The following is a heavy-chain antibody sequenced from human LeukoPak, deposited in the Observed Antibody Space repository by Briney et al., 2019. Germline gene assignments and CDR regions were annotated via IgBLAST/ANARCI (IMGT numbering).Heavy chain of an antibody. D-gene: IGHD3-3*01. V-gene: IGHV3-30*18. CDR1: GFTFSSYG. Sequence: PGGSLRLSCAASGFTFSSYGMHWVRHAPGKGLEWVAVISYDGSNKYYADSVKGRFTISRENSKITLYLQMNSLRAEDTAVYYCAKDRGPYYDFWSGYYAGPSPYAMDVWGQGTTVTVSS. CDR3: AKDRGPYYDFWSGYYAGPSPYAMDV. CDR2: ISYDGSNK. J-gene: IGHJ6*02.